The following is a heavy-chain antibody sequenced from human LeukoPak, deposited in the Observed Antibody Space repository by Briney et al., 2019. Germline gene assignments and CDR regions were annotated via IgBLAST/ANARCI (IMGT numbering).Heavy chain of an antibody. J-gene: IGHJ4*02. CDR1: GFTFSSYA. CDR3: AKDSNVLRYFDWLGDFDY. D-gene: IGHD3-9*01. Sequence: PGGSLRLSCAASGFTFSSYAMSWVRQAPGKGLEWVSAISGSGGSTYYADSVKGRFTISRDNSKNTPYLQMNSLRAEDTAVYYCAKDSNVLRYFDWLGDFDYWGQGTLVTVSS. CDR2: ISGSGGST. V-gene: IGHV3-23*01.